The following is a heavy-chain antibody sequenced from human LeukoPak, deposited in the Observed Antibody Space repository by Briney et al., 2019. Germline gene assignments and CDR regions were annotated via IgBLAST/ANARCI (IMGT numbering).Heavy chain of an antibody. D-gene: IGHD3-9*01. CDR2: INPNSGGT. CDR1: GYTFTGYY. CDR3: ARGGELRYFDWLLNWFDP. V-gene: IGHV1-2*02. Sequence: ASVKVSCKASGYTFTGYYMHWVRQAPGQGLEWRGWINPNSGGTNYAQKFQGRVTMTRDTSISTASMELSRLRSAPTAVYYCARGGELRYFDWLLNWFDPWGQGTLVTVSS. J-gene: IGHJ5*02.